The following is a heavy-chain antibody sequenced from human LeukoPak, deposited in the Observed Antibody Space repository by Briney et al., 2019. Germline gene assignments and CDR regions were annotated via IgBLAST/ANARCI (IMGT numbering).Heavy chain of an antibody. CDR1: GYSISSGYY. J-gene: IGHJ4*02. D-gene: IGHD6-19*01. CDR2: ISHSGST. CDR3: ARVGGGWYAHYFDY. V-gene: IGHV4-38-2*02. Sequence: SETLSLTCSVSGYSISSGYYWGWIRQPPGKGLEWIGSISHSGSTYYNPSLKSRVTISVDTSKNQFSLKLSSVTAADTAVYYCARVGGGWYAHYFDYWGQGTLVTVSS.